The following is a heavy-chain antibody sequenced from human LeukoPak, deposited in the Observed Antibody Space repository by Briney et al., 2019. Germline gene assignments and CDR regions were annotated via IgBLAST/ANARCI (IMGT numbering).Heavy chain of an antibody. CDR2: IFYSGST. CDR3: ARRRRGQWLVPYLDY. CDR1: GGSISTSSYY. J-gene: IGHJ4*02. D-gene: IGHD6-19*01. V-gene: IGHV4-39*07. Sequence: PSETLSLTCTVSGGSISTSSYYWGWVRQPPGKGLEWIGNIFYSGSTYYSPSLKSRVTISLDTSRNQFSLKLNSVTAADTAVYYCARRRRGQWLVPYLDYWGQGTLVTVSS.